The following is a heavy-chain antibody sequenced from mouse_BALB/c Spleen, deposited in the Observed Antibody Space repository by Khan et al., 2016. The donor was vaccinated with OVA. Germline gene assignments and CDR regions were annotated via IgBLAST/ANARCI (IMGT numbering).Heavy chain of an antibody. J-gene: IGHJ3*01. CDR1: GFTFSTYG. CDR3: TRLAYYYDSEGFAY. CDR2: VSTGGSYT. V-gene: IGHV5-6*01. D-gene: IGHD1-1*01. Sequence: DVHLVESGGDLVKPGGSLKLSCAASGFTFSTYGMSWVRQTPDKRLEWVATVSTGGSYTYYPDSVKGRFTISRDNAKNTLYLQMSGLKSEDTARFYCTRLAYYYDSEGFAYWGQGTLVTVSA.